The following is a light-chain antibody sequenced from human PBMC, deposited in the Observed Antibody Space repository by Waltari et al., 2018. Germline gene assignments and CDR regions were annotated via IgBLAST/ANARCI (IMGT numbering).Light chain of an antibody. CDR2: DVS. CDR1: SSDVGAYNY. Sequence: QSALTQPASVSGSPGQSITISCTRTSSDVGAYNYVSWYQQHPGKAPKLMIFDVSNRPSGVSNRFSGSKSGNTASLTISGLQAEDEAGYYCSSYISSSTLELFGGGTSLTVL. V-gene: IGLV2-14*03. CDR3: SSYISSSTLEL. J-gene: IGLJ2*01.